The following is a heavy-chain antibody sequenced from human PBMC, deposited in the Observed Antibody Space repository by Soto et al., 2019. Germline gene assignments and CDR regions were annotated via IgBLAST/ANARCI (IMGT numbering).Heavy chain of an antibody. CDR2: IYYSGST. J-gene: IGHJ4*02. CDR1: GGSISSYY. V-gene: IGHV4-59*08. CDR3: ARRYGYSFDY. Sequence: SETLSLTCTVSGGSISSYYWSWIRQPPGKGLEWVGYIYYSGSTNYNPSLKSRVTISVDTSKNQFSLKLSSVTAADTAVYYCARRYGYSFDYWGQGTLVTVSS. D-gene: IGHD1-1*01.